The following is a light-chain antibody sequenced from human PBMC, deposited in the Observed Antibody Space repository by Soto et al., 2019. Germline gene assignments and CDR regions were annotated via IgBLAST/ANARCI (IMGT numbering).Light chain of an antibody. CDR2: EVS. J-gene: IGLJ2*01. V-gene: IGLV2-14*01. CDR1: SSDVGGYNY. CDR3: SSYTSTSTLLV. Sequence: QSALTQPASVSGSPGQSITISCTGTSSDVGGYNYVSWYHQHPGKAPKLMIYEVSNRPSGVSNRFSGSKSGNTASLTISGLQAEDEADYSCSSYTSTSTLLVFGRGTKLTVL.